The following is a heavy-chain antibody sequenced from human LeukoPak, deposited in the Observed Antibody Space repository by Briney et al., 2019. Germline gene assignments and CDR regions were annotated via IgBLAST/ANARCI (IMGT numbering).Heavy chain of an antibody. Sequence: GGSLRLSCAASGFTFRNYIISWIRQAPGKGLEWAANMRQDGSEKFYVDSVKGRFTISRDNAKNSLYLQMDSLRAEDTAVYYCAREGDAFDIWGQGTMVTVSS. V-gene: IGHV3-7*01. CDR2: MRQDGSEK. CDR1: GFTFRNYI. CDR3: AREGDAFDI. J-gene: IGHJ3*02.